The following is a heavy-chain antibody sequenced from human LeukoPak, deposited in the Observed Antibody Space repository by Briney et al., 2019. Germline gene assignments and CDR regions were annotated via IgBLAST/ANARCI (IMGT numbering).Heavy chain of an antibody. CDR3: ARASSDFWSGYPNYYYGMDV. CDR2: IYPGDSDT. CDR1: GYSFTSYW. V-gene: IGHV5-51*01. Sequence: GESLKISCKGSGYSFTSYWIGWGRQMPGKGLEGMGIIYPGDSDTRYSTSFQGQVTISADKSIRTAYLQWSSLKASDTAMHYCARASSDFWSGYPNYYYGMDVWGQGTTVTVSS. D-gene: IGHD3-3*01. J-gene: IGHJ6*02.